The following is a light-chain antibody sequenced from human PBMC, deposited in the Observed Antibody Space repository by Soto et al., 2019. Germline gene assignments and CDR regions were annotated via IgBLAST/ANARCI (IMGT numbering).Light chain of an antibody. J-gene: IGKJ1*01. CDR2: ETS. CDR3: QQYGSSPGT. V-gene: IGKV3-20*01. Sequence: EIVLTQSPGTLSLSPGERATLSCRASQSVRDSHLAWYQQKPGPAPSLLIYETSSRATGIPDRFRGSGSGTEFALTITRVEPEDVAMYFCQQYGSSPGTFGQGTKVEI. CDR1: QSVRDSH.